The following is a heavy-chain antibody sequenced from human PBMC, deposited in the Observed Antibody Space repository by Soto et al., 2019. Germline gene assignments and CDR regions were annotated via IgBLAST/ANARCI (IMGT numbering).Heavy chain of an antibody. Sequence: GESLKISCAASGFTFSSYWMHWVRQAPGKGLVWVSRINSDGSSTSYADSVKGRFTISRDNAKNTLYLQMNSLRAEDTAVYYCARTTYDFWSGYYLYGMDVWGQGTTVTV. V-gene: IGHV3-74*01. D-gene: IGHD3-3*01. CDR3: ARTTYDFWSGYYLYGMDV. J-gene: IGHJ6*02. CDR2: INSDGSST. CDR1: GFTFSSYW.